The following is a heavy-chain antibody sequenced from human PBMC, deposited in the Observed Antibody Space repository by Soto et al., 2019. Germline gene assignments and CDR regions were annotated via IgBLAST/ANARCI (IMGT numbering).Heavy chain of an antibody. CDR1: GGTFSIYA. Sequence: SVKVSCKASGGTFSIYAISCVLQSPLQWLDWMGGIIPIFGTANYAQKFQGRVTITADESTSTAYMELSSLRSEDTAVYYCAREGDSGSYYGGYYYYYGMDVWGQGTTVTVSS. V-gene: IGHV1-69*13. D-gene: IGHD1-26*01. J-gene: IGHJ6*02. CDR2: IIPIFGTA. CDR3: AREGDSGSYYGGYYYYYGMDV.